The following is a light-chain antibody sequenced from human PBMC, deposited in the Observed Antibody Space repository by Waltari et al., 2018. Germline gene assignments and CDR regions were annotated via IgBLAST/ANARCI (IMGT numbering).Light chain of an antibody. Sequence: DIVMTQSPLSLSVTPGEPASISCRSSQSPLHSNGNMYLDWYLKKPGQSPQLLIYSVSNRPSGVPDRFSGSGSGTDFTLKISRVEAEDVGVYYCMEAVQTLTFGGGTKVEIK. CDR3: MEAVQTLT. CDR2: SVS. V-gene: IGKV2-28*01. CDR1: QSPLHSNGNMY. J-gene: IGKJ4*01.